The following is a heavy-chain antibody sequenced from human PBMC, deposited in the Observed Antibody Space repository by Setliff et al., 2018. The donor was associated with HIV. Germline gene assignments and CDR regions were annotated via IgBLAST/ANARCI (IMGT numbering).Heavy chain of an antibody. CDR1: GYSISSGYY. D-gene: IGHD5-12*01. Sequence: SETLSLTCAVSGYSISSGYYWGWIRQPPGRGLEWIGEISYSGSTNYNPSLKSRVTISIDTSKNQFSLRLTSVTAADTAVYYCAKSPGFSGYGGSGWGQGTLVTVSS. V-gene: IGHV4-38-2*01. CDR2: ISYSGST. J-gene: IGHJ4*02. CDR3: AKSPGFSGYGGSG.